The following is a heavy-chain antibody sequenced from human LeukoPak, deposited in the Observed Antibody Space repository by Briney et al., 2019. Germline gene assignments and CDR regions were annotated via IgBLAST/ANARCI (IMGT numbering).Heavy chain of an antibody. J-gene: IGHJ4*02. V-gene: IGHV4-38-2*02. D-gene: IGHD3-22*01. CDR1: GYSISGGYY. CDR3: ARGQLRNYYDTSGDPDY. Sequence: PSETLSLTCIVSGYSISGGYYWGWIRPPPGKGLEWIGSIYHSGSTYYNPSLKSRVTISVDTSKNQFSLKLSSVTAADTAVYYCARGQLRNYYDTSGDPDYWGQGTLVTVSS. CDR2: IYHSGST.